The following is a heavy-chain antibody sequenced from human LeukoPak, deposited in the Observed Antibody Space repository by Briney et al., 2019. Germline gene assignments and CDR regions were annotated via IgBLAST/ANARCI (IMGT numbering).Heavy chain of an antibody. V-gene: IGHV4-61*05. CDR1: GGSISSSSYY. Sequence: SETLSLTCTVSGGSISSSSYYWGWIRQPPGKGLEWIGYIYYSGSTNYNPSLKSRVTISVDTSKNQFSLKLSCVTAADTAVYYCARGGDWFDPWGQGTLVTVSS. J-gene: IGHJ5*02. CDR2: IYYSGST. CDR3: ARGGDWFDP. D-gene: IGHD3-16*01.